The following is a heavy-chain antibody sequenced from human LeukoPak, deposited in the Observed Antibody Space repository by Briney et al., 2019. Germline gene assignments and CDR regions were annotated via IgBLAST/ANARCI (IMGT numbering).Heavy chain of an antibody. V-gene: IGHV3-23*01. CDR1: VFPLSRCD. Sequence: GGSQRLPCSAWVFPLSRCDMSWVRRAPGEGGEWVSAIGGSGGCTHYAVSVKGRFTISRDNSKNTLYLQINSLRTEDTAVFYSAKSGVGCCTGGSCSAADYSSQGTLVTVSS. CDR2: IGGSGGCT. CDR3: AKSGVGCCTGGSCSAADY. D-gene: IGHD2-15*01. J-gene: IGHJ4*01.